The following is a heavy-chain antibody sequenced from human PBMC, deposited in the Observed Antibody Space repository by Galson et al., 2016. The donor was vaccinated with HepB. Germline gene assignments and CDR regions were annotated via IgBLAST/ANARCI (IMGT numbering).Heavy chain of an antibody. J-gene: IGHJ4*02. Sequence: SLRLSCAASGFTFSSYWMSWVRQAPGKGLEWVANIKQDGSEKYYVDPVKGRFTISRDNAKNSLYLQMNHLRAEDTAVYYCARGVFRYFDWLPYLDYWGQGTLVTVSS. CDR1: GFTFSSYW. D-gene: IGHD3-9*01. CDR3: ARGVFRYFDWLPYLDY. CDR2: IKQDGSEK. V-gene: IGHV3-7*04.